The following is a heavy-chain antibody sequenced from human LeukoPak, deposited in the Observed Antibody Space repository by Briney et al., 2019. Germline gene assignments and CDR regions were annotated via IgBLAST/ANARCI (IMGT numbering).Heavy chain of an antibody. Sequence: SETLSLTCTVSGGSISSYYWSWIRQPPGKGLEWIGYIYYSGSTNYNPSLKSRVTISVDTSKNQFSLKLSSVTAADTAVYYCASGGIYDSTLVGAFDIWGQGTMVTVSS. CDR2: IYYSGST. CDR3: ASGGIYDSTLVGAFDI. CDR1: GGSISSYY. D-gene: IGHD3-22*01. J-gene: IGHJ3*02. V-gene: IGHV4-59*01.